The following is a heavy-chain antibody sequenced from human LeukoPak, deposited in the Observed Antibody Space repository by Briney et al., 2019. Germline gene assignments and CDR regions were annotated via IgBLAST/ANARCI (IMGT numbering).Heavy chain of an antibody. Sequence: SETLSLTCAVYGGSLNGYYWNWIRQSPGGGLEWIGAVNQRGDTDYNPSLKSRVTISGDTSKNQFSLKLSSVTAADTAVYFCARVGYSYVINDWSRTGLGAYATKHYYHMDVWGKGTTVTVSS. CDR2: VNQRGDT. J-gene: IGHJ6*03. CDR3: ARVGYSYVINDWSRTGLGAYATKHYYHMDV. V-gene: IGHV4-34*01. D-gene: IGHD5-18*01. CDR1: GGSLNGYY.